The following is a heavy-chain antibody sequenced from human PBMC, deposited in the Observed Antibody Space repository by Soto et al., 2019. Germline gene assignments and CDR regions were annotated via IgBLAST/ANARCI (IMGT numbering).Heavy chain of an antibody. D-gene: IGHD2-15*01. CDR3: AKDIGPYCSGGSCLVY. V-gene: IGHV3-9*01. Sequence: GGSLRLSCAASGFSLEDYAMHWVRQAPGKGLEWVSGISWNSGSIGYADSVKGRFTISRDNAKNSLYLQMNSLRAEDTALYYCAKDIGPYCSGGSCLVYWGQGTLVTVSS. CDR2: ISWNSGSI. CDR1: GFSLEDYA. J-gene: IGHJ4*02.